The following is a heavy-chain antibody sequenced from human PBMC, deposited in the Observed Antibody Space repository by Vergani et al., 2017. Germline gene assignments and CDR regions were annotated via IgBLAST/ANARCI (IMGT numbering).Heavy chain of an antibody. CDR2: IIPIFGTA. D-gene: IGHD2-15*01. V-gene: IGHV1-69*06. CDR1: GGTFSSYA. Sequence: QVQLVQSGAEVKKPGSSVKVSCKASGGTFSSYAISWVRQAPGQGLEWMGGIIPIFGTANYAQKFQGRVTITADKSTSTAYMELSSLRSDDTAVYYCARVHLHCSGGSCYSGIRRYYYYYYGMDVWGQGTTVTVSS. J-gene: IGHJ6*02. CDR3: ARVHLHCSGGSCYSGIRRYYYYYYGMDV.